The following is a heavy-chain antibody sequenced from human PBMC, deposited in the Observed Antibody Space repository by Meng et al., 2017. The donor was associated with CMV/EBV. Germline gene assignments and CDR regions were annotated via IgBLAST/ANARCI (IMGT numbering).Heavy chain of an antibody. V-gene: IGHV3-30-3*01. CDR2: ISYDGSNK. CDR1: GFSFSIYT. Sequence: GGSLRLSCATSGFSFSIYTMHWVRQAPGKGLEWVAVISYDGSNKYFADSVKGRFSISRDNSKNKMFLQMHSLRTEDTAVYYCARDSEGHDSSGRSPYYFDYWGQGTLVTVSS. CDR3: ARDSEGHDSSGRSPYYFDY. D-gene: IGHD3-22*01. J-gene: IGHJ4*02.